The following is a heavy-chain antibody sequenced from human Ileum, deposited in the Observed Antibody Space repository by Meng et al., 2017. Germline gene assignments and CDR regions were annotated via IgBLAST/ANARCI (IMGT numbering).Heavy chain of an antibody. J-gene: IGHJ1*01. Sequence: QAQLQQWVAGLLKPSETLSLSCAVYCGAFDGYYWTWIRQSPGKGLEWIGEINHSGSTNFNPSLKSRVTMSVDTSKKQFSLNLTSVTAADTAMYYCVRGLLVPNAIRTEYFPLWGQGTQVTVSS. CDR2: INHSGST. V-gene: IGHV4-34*01. D-gene: IGHD2-2*02. CDR1: CGAFDGYY. CDR3: VRGLLVPNAIRTEYFPL.